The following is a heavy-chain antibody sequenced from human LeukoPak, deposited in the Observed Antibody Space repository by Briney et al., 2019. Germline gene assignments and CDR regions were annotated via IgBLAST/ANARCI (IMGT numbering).Heavy chain of an antibody. Sequence: GGSLRLSRAASGFTFSNALLSWVRPAPGKGRAWVGRIKSKTDGGTTDYAAPVKGRFTISRDDSKNTLYLQMNSLKTEDRAVYYCTTDFPSYWDYWGQGTLVTVSS. CDR2: IKSKTDGGTT. CDR1: GFTFSNAL. D-gene: IGHD2-8*02. J-gene: IGHJ4*02. CDR3: TTDFPSYWDY. V-gene: IGHV3-15*01.